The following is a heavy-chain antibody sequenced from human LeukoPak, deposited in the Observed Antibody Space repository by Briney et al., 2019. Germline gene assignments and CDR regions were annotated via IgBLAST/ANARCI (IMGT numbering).Heavy chain of an antibody. CDR3: AKDPDGLWS. CDR2: IGGSGGTT. Sequence: GGSLRLSCAASGFTFSSYAMNWVRQAPGKGLEWVAAIGGSGGTTYYADSVKGWFTISRDNSKNTLYLQMNSLRAEDTAVYYCAKDPDGLWSWGQGTLVTVSS. V-gene: IGHV3-23*01. CDR1: GFTFSSYA. J-gene: IGHJ5*02. D-gene: IGHD4/OR15-4a*01.